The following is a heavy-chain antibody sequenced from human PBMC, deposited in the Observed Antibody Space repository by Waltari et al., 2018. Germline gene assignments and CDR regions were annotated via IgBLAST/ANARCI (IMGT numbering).Heavy chain of an antibody. Sequence: SVKGRVTISRDNAKNSLYLQMNSLRAEDTAVYYCARSSTMVTTFGWGQGTLVTVSS. J-gene: IGHJ4*02. D-gene: IGHD4-17*01. V-gene: IGHV3-21*01. CDR3: ARSSTMVTTFG.